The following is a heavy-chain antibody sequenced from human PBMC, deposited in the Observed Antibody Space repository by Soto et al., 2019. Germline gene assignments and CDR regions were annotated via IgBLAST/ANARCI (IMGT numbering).Heavy chain of an antibody. J-gene: IGHJ6*02. CDR3: ARGLVIRPYYYNGMDV. D-gene: IGHD3-9*01. V-gene: IGHV4-30-4*01. Sequence: SETLPLTCTVAGGYISIGGYCLIWISQSPGKGLEWIGYISSIGSTYYNPSLKSRVSVSRDTSKNQFSLKLSSVTTTDTAVYYCARGLVIRPYYYNGMDVWGQGTTVTVSS. CDR1: GGYISIGGYC. CDR2: ISSIGST.